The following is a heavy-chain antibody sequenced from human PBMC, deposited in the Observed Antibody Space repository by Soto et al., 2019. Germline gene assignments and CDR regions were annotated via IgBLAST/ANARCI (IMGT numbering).Heavy chain of an antibody. Sequence: ESLKISCKGSGYSFTSYWFGWVRQMPGKGLEWMNLMYPGDSDTRYSPSFQGQVTLSVDTSKNTAYLHWSSLKASDSAIYFCARALTGTLHPYHLDYWGQGTLVPVSS. CDR2: MYPGDSDT. D-gene: IGHD1-1*01. CDR3: ARALTGTLHPYHLDY. CDR1: GYSFTSYW. J-gene: IGHJ4*02. V-gene: IGHV5-51*01.